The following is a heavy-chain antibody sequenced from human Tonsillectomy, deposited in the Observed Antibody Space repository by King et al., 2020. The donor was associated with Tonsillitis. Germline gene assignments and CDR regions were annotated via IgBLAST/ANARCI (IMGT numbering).Heavy chain of an antibody. CDR1: GFTFSNYG. CDR2: ISASGGST. CDR3: APSLGNSSPP. V-gene: IGHV3-23*04. D-gene: IGHD3-16*02. J-gene: IGHJ5*02. Sequence: VQLVESGGSLVQPGGSLRLSCAASGFTFSNYGMSWVRQAPGKGLEWVSGISASGGSTYYTDSVQGRFTDSRDNSKSTLFLQLNSLRADDTGIYYCAPSLGNSSPPWGQGTLVTVSS.